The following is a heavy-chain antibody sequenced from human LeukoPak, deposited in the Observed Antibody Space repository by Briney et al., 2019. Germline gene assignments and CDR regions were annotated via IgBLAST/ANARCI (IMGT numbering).Heavy chain of an antibody. J-gene: IGHJ6*03. CDR2: IYHSGST. CDR3: ARVGYSYGSATYYYYYMDV. D-gene: IGHD5-18*01. Sequence: SQTLSLTCTVSGGSISSGGYYWSWIRQPPGKGLEWIGYIYHSGSTYYNPSLKSRVTISVDRSKNQFSLKLSSVTAADTAVYYCARVGYSYGSATYYYYYMDVWGKGTTVTVSS. CDR1: GGSISSGGYY. V-gene: IGHV4-30-2*01.